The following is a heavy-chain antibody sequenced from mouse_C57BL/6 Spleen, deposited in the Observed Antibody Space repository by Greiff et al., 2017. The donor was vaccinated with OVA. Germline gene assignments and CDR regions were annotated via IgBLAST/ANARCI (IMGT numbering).Heavy chain of an antibody. J-gene: IGHJ2*01. D-gene: IGHD2-3*01. Sequence: EVQVVESEGGLVQPGSSMKLSCTASGFTFSDYYMAWVRQVPEKGLEWVANINYDGSSTYYLDSLKSRFIISRDNAKNILYLQMSSLKSEDTATYYCARVDGHFDYWGQGTTLTVSS. V-gene: IGHV5-16*01. CDR1: GFTFSDYY. CDR3: ARVDGHFDY. CDR2: INYDGSST.